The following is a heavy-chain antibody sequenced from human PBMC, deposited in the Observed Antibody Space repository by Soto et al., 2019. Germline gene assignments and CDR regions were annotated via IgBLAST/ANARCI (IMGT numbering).Heavy chain of an antibody. CDR1: GGSVNSDSYY. D-gene: IGHD6-6*01. J-gene: IGHJ4*02. CDR2: IYYSGST. V-gene: IGHV4-61*01. CDR3: ARHSSNSPEAFDY. Sequence: SETLSLTCTVSGGSVNSDSYYWSWIRQPPGKGLEWIGYIYYSGSTNYNPSLKSRVTISLDSSRNQFSLKLSSVTAADTAVFYCARHSSNSPEAFDYWGQGNLVTVSS.